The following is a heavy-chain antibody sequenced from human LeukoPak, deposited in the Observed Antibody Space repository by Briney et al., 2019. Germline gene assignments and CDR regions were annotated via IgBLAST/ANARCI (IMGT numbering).Heavy chain of an antibody. V-gene: IGHV4-39*01. CDR2: IYYSGST. CDR3: ARHAVTTSSFDI. Sequence: PSETLPLTCTVSGGSISSSSYYWGWIRQPPGKGLEWIGSIYYSGSTYYNPSLKSRVTISVDTSKNQFSLKLSSVTAADTAVYYCARHAVTTSSFDIWGQGTMVTVSS. CDR1: GGSISSSSYY. J-gene: IGHJ3*02. D-gene: IGHD4-17*01.